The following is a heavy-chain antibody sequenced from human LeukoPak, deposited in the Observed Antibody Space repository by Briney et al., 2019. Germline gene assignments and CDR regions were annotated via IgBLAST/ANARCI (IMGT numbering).Heavy chain of an antibody. V-gene: IGHV4-59*01. J-gene: IGHJ3*02. CDR3: ARVGGIYDYVWGSYRHDPFDI. D-gene: IGHD3-16*02. CDR2: IYYSGST. CDR1: GGSISSYY. Sequence: SGTLSLTCTVSGGSISSYYWSWIRQPPGKGLEWIGYIYYSGSTNFNPSLKSRVTISVDTSKNQFSLKLYSVTAADTAVYYCARVGGIYDYVWGSYRHDPFDIWGQGTMVTVSS.